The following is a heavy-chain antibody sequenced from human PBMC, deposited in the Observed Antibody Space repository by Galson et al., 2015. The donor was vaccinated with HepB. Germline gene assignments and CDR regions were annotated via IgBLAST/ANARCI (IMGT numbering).Heavy chain of an antibody. CDR1: GFIFSTHS. J-gene: IGHJ6*02. CDR2: ISSSSGHI. CDR3: ARERADDYSNYRDGMGV. Sequence: SLRLSCAASGFIFSTHSMNWVRQAPGKGLEWVSYISSSSGHIYYADSVKGRFTISRDNAKNSLSLQMNSLRDEDTAVYYCARERADDYSNYRDGMGVWGQGTTVTVSS. D-gene: IGHD4-11*01. V-gene: IGHV3-48*02.